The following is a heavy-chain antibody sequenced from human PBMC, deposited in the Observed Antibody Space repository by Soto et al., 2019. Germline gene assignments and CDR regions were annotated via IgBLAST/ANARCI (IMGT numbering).Heavy chain of an antibody. J-gene: IGHJ4*02. V-gene: IGHV3-23*01. CDR3: ATRAWGYFYFDY. CDR1: GFTFSSYA. D-gene: IGHD1-26*01. Sequence: EVQLLESGGGLVQPGGSLRLSCAASGFTFSSYAMSWVRQAPGKGLEWVTVISGSGDSTYYADSVKGRFTISRDNSKSTLYLQMNSLRAEDTAVYYCATRAWGYFYFDYWGQGTLVTVSS. CDR2: ISGSGDST.